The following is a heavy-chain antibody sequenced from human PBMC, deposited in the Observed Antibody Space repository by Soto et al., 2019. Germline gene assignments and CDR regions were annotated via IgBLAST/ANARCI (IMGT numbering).Heavy chain of an antibody. CDR3: ARDQLSSGLYVWFDP. CDR1: GGSISTYY. Sequence: HVQLQESGPGLVKPSETLSLTCTVSGGSISTYYWRRIRQPPGKGLEWIGYIYYDGSTSYNPSLRSRVTISVDTSKNQFSLILSSVTSADTAVYYCARDQLSSGLYVWFDPWGQGTLVTVSS. V-gene: IGHV4-59*01. D-gene: IGHD6-25*01. J-gene: IGHJ5*02. CDR2: IYYDGST.